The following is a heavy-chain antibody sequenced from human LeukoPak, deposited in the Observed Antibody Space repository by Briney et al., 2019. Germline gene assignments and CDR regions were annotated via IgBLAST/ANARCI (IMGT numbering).Heavy chain of an antibody. CDR3: AGPRYSPDAFGI. J-gene: IGHJ3*02. CDR2: ISNSGTIM. D-gene: IGHD1-14*01. Sequence: PGGSLRLSCAASGFTFSSYEMNWVRQAPGKGLEWVSYISNSGTIMYYADSVKGRFTISRDNAKNSLYLQMNSLRAEDTAVYYCAGPRYSPDAFGIWGQGTMVTVSS. CDR1: GFTFSSYE. V-gene: IGHV3-48*03.